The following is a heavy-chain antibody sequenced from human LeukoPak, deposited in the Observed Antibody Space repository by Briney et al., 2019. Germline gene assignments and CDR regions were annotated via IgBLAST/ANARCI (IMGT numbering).Heavy chain of an antibody. V-gene: IGHV3-48*01. D-gene: IGHD6-19*01. J-gene: IGHJ4*02. CDR3: ARDKWLVPFDY. CDR1: GFTFSSYS. CDR2: ISSSSSTI. Sequence: PGGSLRLSCAASGFTFSSYSMNWVRQAPGKGLKWVSYISSSSSTIYYADSVKGRFTISRDNAKNSLYLQMNSLRAEDTAVYYCARDKWLVPFDYWGQGTLVTVSS.